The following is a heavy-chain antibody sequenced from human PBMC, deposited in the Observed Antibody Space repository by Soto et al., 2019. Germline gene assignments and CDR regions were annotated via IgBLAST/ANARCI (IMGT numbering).Heavy chain of an antibody. Sequence: QVQLVESGGGVVQPGRSLRLSCAASGFTFSSYGMHWVRQAPGKGLEWVAVISYDGSNKYYADSVKGRFTISRDNSKNTLYLQMNSLRAEDTAVYYCASGYSYGNDAFDIWGQGTMVTVSS. V-gene: IGHV3-30*03. J-gene: IGHJ3*02. D-gene: IGHD5-18*01. CDR3: ASGYSYGNDAFDI. CDR2: ISYDGSNK. CDR1: GFTFSSYG.